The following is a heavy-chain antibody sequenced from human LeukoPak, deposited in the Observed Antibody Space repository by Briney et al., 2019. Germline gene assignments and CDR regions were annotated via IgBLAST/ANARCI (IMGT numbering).Heavy chain of an antibody. CDR2: ISVSGNT. CDR3: AKDSLRTVPKASFDS. J-gene: IGHJ4*02. Sequence: GGSLRLTCAASGFTLSSYAMSWVRQGPGKGLEWLSAISVSGNTYHADSVKGRFTISRDNSKNTLFLQMNSLRAEDRAVYYCAKDSLRTVPKASFDSWGQGTLVTVSS. D-gene: IGHD2-2*01. CDR1: GFTLSSYA. V-gene: IGHV3-23*01.